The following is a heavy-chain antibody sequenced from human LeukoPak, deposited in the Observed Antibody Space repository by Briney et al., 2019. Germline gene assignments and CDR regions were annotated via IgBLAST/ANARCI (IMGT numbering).Heavy chain of an antibody. V-gene: IGHV3-48*03. CDR3: VRDGYSYGYDFDY. J-gene: IGHJ4*02. Sequence: GGSLRLSCGASGFLFSDYEMNWFRQAPGKGLEWISYISKRGGTIYYADSVEGRFTISRDNAKNALYLQMNSLRVEDTAFYYCVRDGYSYGYDFDYWGQGTLVAVSP. D-gene: IGHD5-18*01. CDR1: GFLFSDYE. CDR2: ISKRGGTI.